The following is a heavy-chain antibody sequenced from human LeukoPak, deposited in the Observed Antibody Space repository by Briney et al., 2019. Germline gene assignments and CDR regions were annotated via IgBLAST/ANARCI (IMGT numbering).Heavy chain of an antibody. D-gene: IGHD3-10*01. CDR3: ARSMVRGYYDMDV. V-gene: IGHV3-53*01. J-gene: IGHJ6*02. Sequence: PGGSLRLSCAASGFTVSSNYMTWVRQAPGKGLEWVSIIYSGGSTYYADSVKGRFTISRDNSKNTLYLQMNSLRAEDTAVYYCARSMVRGYYDMDVWGQGTTVTVSS. CDR1: GFTVSSNY. CDR2: IYSGGST.